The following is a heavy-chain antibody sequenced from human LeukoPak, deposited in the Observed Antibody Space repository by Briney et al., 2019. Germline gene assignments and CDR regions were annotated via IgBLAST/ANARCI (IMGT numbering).Heavy chain of an antibody. V-gene: IGHV4-4*07. CDR1: GGSISSYY. Sequence: SETLSLTCTVSGGSISSYYWTWIRQPAGKGLEWIGRIYTNGSTSYNPSLKSRVTMSVDTSNYQFSLKLTSVIAADTAVYYCARGLSGSYYFDYWGQGTLVTVSS. CDR2: IYTNGST. D-gene: IGHD1-26*01. J-gene: IGHJ4*02. CDR3: ARGLSGSYYFDY.